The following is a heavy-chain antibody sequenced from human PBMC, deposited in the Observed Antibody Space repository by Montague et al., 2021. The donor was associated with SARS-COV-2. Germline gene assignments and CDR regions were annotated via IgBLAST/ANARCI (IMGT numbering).Heavy chain of an antibody. CDR1: GGSFSGYY. CDR3: ARVAGGYYHDSSAYFDY. D-gene: IGHD3-22*01. Sequence: SETLSLTCAVYGGSFSGYYWSWIRQPPGKGLEWIGQINQSGSTNYNPSLKSRVTLSVDTSKKQFSLKLSSLTAAGTAVYYCARVAGGYYHDSSAYFDYWGQGSLVTVSS. CDR2: INQSGST. J-gene: IGHJ4*02. V-gene: IGHV4-34*01.